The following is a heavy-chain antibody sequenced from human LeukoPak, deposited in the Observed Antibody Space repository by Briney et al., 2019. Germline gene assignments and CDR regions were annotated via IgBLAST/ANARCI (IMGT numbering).Heavy chain of an antibody. Sequence: GGFLRLSCAASGLTFSTFSMNWVRQAPGKGPEWVSYISSSSSTIYYADSVKGRFTISRDNAKNSLYLQMNSLRAEDTAVYYCARVRISSGPGGYYFDYWGQGTLITVSS. CDR3: ARVRISSGPGGYYFDY. D-gene: IGHD6-19*01. J-gene: IGHJ4*02. CDR2: ISSSSSTI. V-gene: IGHV3-48*04. CDR1: GLTFSTFS.